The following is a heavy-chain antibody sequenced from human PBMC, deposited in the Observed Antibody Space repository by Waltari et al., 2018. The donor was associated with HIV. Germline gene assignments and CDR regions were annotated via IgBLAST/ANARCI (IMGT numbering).Heavy chain of an antibody. Sequence: EVQLVESGGTLVQPGRSLRLSCSTSGFTFGDFAIIWVRQASGRGLEWVGLIRTKTYGGTTESAASVKDRFTISRDDSRSIAYLQMNSLKTEDTAIYFCTRQHDSSGYYTRGLFYFDYWGQGNLVTVSS. D-gene: IGHD3-22*01. CDR1: GFTFGDFA. J-gene: IGHJ4*02. CDR2: IRTKTYGGTT. V-gene: IGHV3-49*04. CDR3: TRQHDSSGYYTRGLFYFDY.